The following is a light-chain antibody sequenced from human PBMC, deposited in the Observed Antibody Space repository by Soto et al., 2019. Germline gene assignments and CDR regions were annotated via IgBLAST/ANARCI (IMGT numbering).Light chain of an antibody. CDR2: EVS. Sequence: QSALAQPASVPGSPGQSLTISCTGASTDIGGYSYVSWHQQHPGKAPTLMIYEVSNRPSGVSHRFSGSKSGNTASLTISGLQAEDEADYYCSSYTINSTLFVFGTGTKVTVL. J-gene: IGLJ1*01. CDR1: STDIGGYSY. CDR3: SSYTINSTLFV. V-gene: IGLV2-14*01.